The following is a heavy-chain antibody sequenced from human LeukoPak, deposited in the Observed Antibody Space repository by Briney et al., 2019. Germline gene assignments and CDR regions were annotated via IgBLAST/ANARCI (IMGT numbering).Heavy chain of an antibody. CDR2: IYYSGST. Sequence: PSETLSLTYTVSGGSISSSSYYWGWIRQPPGKGLEWIGSIYYSGSTYYNPSLKSRVTISVDTSKNQFSLKLSSVTAADTAVYYCARVHYDSSGYHLDYWGQGTLVTVSS. CDR1: GGSISSSSYY. J-gene: IGHJ4*02. CDR3: ARVHYDSSGYHLDY. D-gene: IGHD3-22*01. V-gene: IGHV4-39*07.